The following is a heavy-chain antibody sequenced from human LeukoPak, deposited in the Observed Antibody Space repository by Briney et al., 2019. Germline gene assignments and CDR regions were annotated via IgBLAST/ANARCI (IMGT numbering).Heavy chain of an antibody. CDR3: ARAAERNLYDYVWGSYRSFDY. V-gene: IGHV3-30*03. CDR2: ISYDGSNK. Sequence: GRSLRLSCAASGFTFSSYGMHWVRQAPGKGLEWVAVISYDGSNKYYADSVKGRFTISRDNSKNTLYLQMNSLRAEDTAVYYCARAAERNLYDYVWGSYRSFDYWGQGTLVTVSS. D-gene: IGHD3-16*02. CDR1: GFTFSSYG. J-gene: IGHJ4*02.